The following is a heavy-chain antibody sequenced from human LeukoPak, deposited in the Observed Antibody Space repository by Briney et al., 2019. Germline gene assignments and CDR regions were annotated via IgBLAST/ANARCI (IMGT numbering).Heavy chain of an antibody. D-gene: IGHD3-10*01. J-gene: IGHJ5*02. CDR1: GGSISSYY. V-gene: IGHV4-59*08. Sequence: SETLSLTCTVSGGSISSYYWSWIRQPPGKGLEWIGYIYYSGSTNYNLPLKSRVTISVDTSKNQFSLKLSSVTAADTAVYYCARHLGSGRQQRFDPWGQGTLVTVSS. CDR2: IYYSGST. CDR3: ARHLGSGRQQRFDP.